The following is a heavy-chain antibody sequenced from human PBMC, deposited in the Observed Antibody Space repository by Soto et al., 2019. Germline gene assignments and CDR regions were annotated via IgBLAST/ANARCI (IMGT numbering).Heavy chain of an antibody. CDR2: IKQDGSEK. V-gene: IGHV3-7*01. D-gene: IGHD3-22*01. Sequence: QPGGSLRLSCAASGFTFSSYWMRWVRQAPGKGLEWLADIKQDGSEKYYVDSVKCLFTISRDNAKNSLYLQMNSLRDEEAAVYYCESGTGVRKYYYDSSGFLFDYWGQGTLVTVSS. J-gene: IGHJ4*02. CDR1: GFTFSSYW. CDR3: ESGTGVRKYYYDSSGFLFDY.